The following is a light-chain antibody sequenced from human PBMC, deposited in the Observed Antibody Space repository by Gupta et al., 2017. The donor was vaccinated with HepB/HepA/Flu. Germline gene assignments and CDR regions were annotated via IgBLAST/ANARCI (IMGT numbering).Light chain of an antibody. V-gene: IGLV1-40*01. CDR1: SPNIGAGSD. J-gene: IGLJ2*01. CDR2: GNS. CDR3: QSYDSSLSHVV. Sequence: QSVLTQPPSVAGAPGQRGTISCTGSSPNIGAGSDVHWYQQLPGTAPKLLIYGNSNRPSGVPDRFSGSKSGTSASLAITGLQAEDEADYYCQSYDSSLSHVVFGGGTKLTVL.